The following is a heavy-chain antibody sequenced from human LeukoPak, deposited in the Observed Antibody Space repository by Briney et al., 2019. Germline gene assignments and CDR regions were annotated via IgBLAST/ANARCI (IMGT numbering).Heavy chain of an antibody. V-gene: IGHV3-66*01. CDR3: ARAPSNAHFDY. Sequence: QPGGSLRLSCAASGFTVRNNYMSWVRQAPGKGLEWVSLIYSGGSTYYADSVKGRFTISRDNSNNTVYLQMNSLRAEDTAVYYCARAPSNAHFDYWGQGTLVTVSS. D-gene: IGHD3-3*02. CDR1: GFTVRNNY. J-gene: IGHJ4*02. CDR2: IYSGGST.